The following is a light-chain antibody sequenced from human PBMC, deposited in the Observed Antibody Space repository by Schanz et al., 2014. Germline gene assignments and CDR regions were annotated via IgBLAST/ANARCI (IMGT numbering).Light chain of an antibody. CDR3: CSYVDSYTWV. Sequence: QSALTQPPSASGSPGQSVTISCTGTSSDVGNYNYVSWYQHHPGKAPKLMIYEVSKRPSGVPDRFSGSKSGNTASLTVSGLQAEDEADYYCCSYVDSYTWVFGGGTKLTVL. V-gene: IGLV2-8*01. J-gene: IGLJ3*02. CDR1: SSDVGNYNY. CDR2: EVS.